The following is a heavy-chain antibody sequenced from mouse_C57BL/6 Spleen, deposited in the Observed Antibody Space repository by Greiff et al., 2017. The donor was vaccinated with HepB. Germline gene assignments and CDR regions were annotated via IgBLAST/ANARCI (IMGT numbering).Heavy chain of an antibody. CDR1: GFTFSDYG. CDR2: ISSGSSTI. Sequence: EVKLVESGGGLVKPGGSLKLSRAASGFTFSDYGMHWVRQAPEKGLEWVAYISSGSSTIYYADTVKGRFTISRDNAKNTLFLQMTSLRSEDTAMYYCARNDYDRYFDVWGTGTTVTVSS. CDR3: ARNDYDRYFDV. V-gene: IGHV5-17*01. J-gene: IGHJ1*03. D-gene: IGHD2-4*01.